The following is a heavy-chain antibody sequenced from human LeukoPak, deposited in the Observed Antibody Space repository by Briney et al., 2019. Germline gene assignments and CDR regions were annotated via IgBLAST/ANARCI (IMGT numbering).Heavy chain of an antibody. J-gene: IGHJ4*02. V-gene: IGHV1-18*01. CDR2: ISAYNGNT. CDR1: GYTFTSYG. Sequence: ASVKVSCKASGYTFTSYGISWVRQAPGQGLEWMGWISAYNGNTNYAQKLQGRVTMTTDTSTSTAYMELRSLRSDDTAVYYCARDVYCYDSSGPVDYWGQGTLVTVSS. D-gene: IGHD3-22*01. CDR3: ARDVYCYDSSGPVDY.